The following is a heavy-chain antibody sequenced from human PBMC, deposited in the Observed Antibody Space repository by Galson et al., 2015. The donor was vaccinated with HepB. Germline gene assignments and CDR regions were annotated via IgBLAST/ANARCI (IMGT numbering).Heavy chain of an antibody. CDR2: INPSGGST. Sequence: SVKVSCKASGGTFSSYAISWVRQAPGQGLEWMGIINPSGGSTSYAQKFQGRVTMTRDTSTSTVYMELSSLRSEDTAVYYCVTSSGPGFGDDAFDIWGQGTMVTVSS. V-gene: IGHV1-46*01. CDR1: GGTFSSYA. J-gene: IGHJ3*02. D-gene: IGHD3-22*01. CDR3: VTSSGPGFGDDAFDI.